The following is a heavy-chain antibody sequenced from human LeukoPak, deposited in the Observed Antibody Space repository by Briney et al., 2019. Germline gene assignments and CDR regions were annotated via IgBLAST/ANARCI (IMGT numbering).Heavy chain of an antibody. CDR3: ARYGNVPSAHFDY. CDR2: IYTSGTT. J-gene: IGHJ4*02. D-gene: IGHD2-2*01. CDR1: GGSISSYY. Sequence: SETLSLTCTVSGGSISSYYWSWIRQPPGKGLEWIGYIYTSGTTSYTPSLESRVTISIDTSKNQFSLKLTSVTAADTAVYFCARYGNVPSAHFDYWGQGTLVTVSS. V-gene: IGHV4-4*08.